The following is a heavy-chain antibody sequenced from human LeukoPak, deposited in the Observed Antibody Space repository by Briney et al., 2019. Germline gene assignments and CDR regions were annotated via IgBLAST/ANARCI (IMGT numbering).Heavy chain of an antibody. J-gene: IGHJ6*03. V-gene: IGHV3-21*01. D-gene: IGHD3-9*01. CDR3: AREAYDILTGYTSYYYYMDV. Sequence: GGSLSLSCAASGFTFSSYSMNWVRQAPGKGLEWVSSISSSSSYIYYADSVKGRFTISRDNAKNSLYLQMNSLRAEDTAVYYCAREAYDILTGYTSYYYYMDVWGKGTTVTVSS. CDR1: GFTFSSYS. CDR2: ISSSSSYI.